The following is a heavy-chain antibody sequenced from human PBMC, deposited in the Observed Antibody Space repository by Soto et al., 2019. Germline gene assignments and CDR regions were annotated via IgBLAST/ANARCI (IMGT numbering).Heavy chain of an antibody. CDR2: ISSSGSTI. CDR3: AVGMDV. V-gene: IGHV3-48*03. J-gene: IGHJ6*02. CDR1: GFTFSSYE. Sequence: GGSLRLSCAASGFTFSSYEMNWVRQAPGKGLEWVSYISSSGSTIFYADSLKGRFTISRDNAKKSLFLQMNSLRGEDTAVYYCAVGMDVWGQGTTVTVSS.